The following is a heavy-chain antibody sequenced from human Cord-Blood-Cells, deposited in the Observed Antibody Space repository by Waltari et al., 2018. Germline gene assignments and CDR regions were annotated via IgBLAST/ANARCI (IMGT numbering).Heavy chain of an antibody. CDR1: GSTFTSYY. J-gene: IGHJ4*02. D-gene: IGHD3-16*01. V-gene: IGHV1-46*01. CDR3: AVWGAPNFDY. CDR2: INPSGSST. Sequence: QVQLVQSGAEVKKPGASVKVSCKASGSTFTSYYMHWVRQAPGQGLEWMGIINPSGSSTSYAQKFQGRVTMTRDTSTSTVYMELSSLRSEDTAVYYCAVWGAPNFDYWGQGTLVTVSS.